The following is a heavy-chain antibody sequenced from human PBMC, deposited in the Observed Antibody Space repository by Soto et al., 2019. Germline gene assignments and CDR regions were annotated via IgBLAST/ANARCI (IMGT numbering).Heavy chain of an antibody. V-gene: IGHV3-15*07. CDR3: TTVHSSSLTYSSGWPLDY. J-gene: IGHJ4*02. CDR2: IKSKTDGGTT. D-gene: IGHD6-19*01. CDR1: GFTFSNAW. Sequence: GGSLRLSCAASGFTFSNAWMNWVRQAPGKGLEWVGRIKSKTDGGTTDYAAPVKGRFTISRDDSKNTLYLQMNSLKTEDTAVYYCTTVHSSSLTYSSGWPLDYWGQGTLVTVSS.